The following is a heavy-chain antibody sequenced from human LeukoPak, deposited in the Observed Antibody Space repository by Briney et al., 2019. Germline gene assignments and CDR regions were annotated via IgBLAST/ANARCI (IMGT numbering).Heavy chain of an antibody. J-gene: IGHJ5*02. CDR3: ARRPMITFGGVIVYNWFDP. CDR1: GFTFSSYA. CDR2: ISGSGGST. Sequence: GGSLRLSCAASGFTFSSYAMSWVRQAPGKGLEWVSAISGSGGSTYYADSVKGRFTISRDNSKNTLYLQMNSLRAEDTAVYYCARRPMITFGGVIVYNWFDPWGQGTLVTVSS. D-gene: IGHD3-16*02. V-gene: IGHV3-23*01.